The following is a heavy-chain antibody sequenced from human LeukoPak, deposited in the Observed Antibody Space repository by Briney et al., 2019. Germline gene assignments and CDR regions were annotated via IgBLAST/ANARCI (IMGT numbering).Heavy chain of an antibody. J-gene: IGHJ6*03. CDR2: IYTSGST. CDR1: GGSISSGSYY. CDR3: ARVVWYYYMDV. V-gene: IGHV4-61*02. Sequence: PSQTLSLTCTVSGGSISSGSYYWSWIRQPAGKGLEWIGRIYTSGSTNYNPSLKSRVTISVDTSKNQFSLKLSSVTAADTAVYYCARVVWYYYMDVWGKGTTVTVSS.